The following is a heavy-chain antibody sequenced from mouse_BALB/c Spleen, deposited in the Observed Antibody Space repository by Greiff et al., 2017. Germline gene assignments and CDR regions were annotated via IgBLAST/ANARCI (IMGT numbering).Heavy chain of an antibody. CDR1: GYTFTSYW. J-gene: IGHJ3*01. Sequence: LQQPGSELVRPGASVKLSCKASGYTFTSYWMHWVKQRPGQGLEWIENIYPGSGSTNYDEKFKSKATLTVDTSSSTAYMQLSSLTSEDSAVYYCTSPLYYDYDWFAYWGQGTLVTVSA. D-gene: IGHD2-4*01. CDR3: TSPLYYDYDWFAY. V-gene: IGHV1S22*01. CDR2: IYPGSGST.